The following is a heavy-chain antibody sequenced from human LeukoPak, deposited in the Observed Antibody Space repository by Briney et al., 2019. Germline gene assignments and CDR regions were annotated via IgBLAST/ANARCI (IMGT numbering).Heavy chain of an antibody. Sequence: GGSLRLSCEASGFSFSSYWMSWVRQAPGKGLEWVANIKEDGSEKNYVDSVKGRFTISRDNAKNSLYLQMNSLRAEDTAVYYCARKDSSPRTFDYWGQGTLVTVSS. CDR1: GFSFSSYW. J-gene: IGHJ4*02. CDR2: IKEDGSEK. V-gene: IGHV3-7*01. D-gene: IGHD3-22*01. CDR3: ARKDSSPRTFDY.